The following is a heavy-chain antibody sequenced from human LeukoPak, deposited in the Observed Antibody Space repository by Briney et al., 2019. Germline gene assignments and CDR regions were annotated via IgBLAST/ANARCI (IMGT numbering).Heavy chain of an antibody. CDR3: SRALEV. CDR1: GFMFRSYW. CDR2: INQDGSEK. V-gene: IGHV3-7*01. Sequence: PGGSLRLSCEVSGFMFRSYWMDWVRQAPGRGLEWVANINQDGSEKYFVDSVKGRFTISRDNAKNSLYLQMKSLRAEDTAVYYWSRALEVWGKGTTVTVSS. J-gene: IGHJ6*04.